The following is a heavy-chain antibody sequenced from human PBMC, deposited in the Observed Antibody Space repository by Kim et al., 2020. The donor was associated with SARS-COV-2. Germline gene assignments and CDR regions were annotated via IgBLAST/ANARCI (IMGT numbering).Heavy chain of an antibody. CDR2: IYYSGST. J-gene: IGHJ5*02. Sequence: SETLSLTCTVSGGSISSYYWSWIRQPPGKGLEWIGYIYYSGSTNYNPSLKSRVTISVDTSKNQFSLKLSSVTAADTAVYYCARVRAYCSSTSCYWFDPWGQGTLVTGPS. CDR1: GGSISSYY. D-gene: IGHD2-2*01. CDR3: ARVRAYCSSTSCYWFDP. V-gene: IGHV4-59*01.